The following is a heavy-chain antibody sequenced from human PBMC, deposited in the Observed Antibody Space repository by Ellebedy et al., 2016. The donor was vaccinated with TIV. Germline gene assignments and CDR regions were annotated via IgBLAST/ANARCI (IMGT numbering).Heavy chain of an antibody. CDR3: AKVPDFWSGYLGYFEY. Sequence: GESLKISCAASGFTFYNYAMSWVRQAPGKGLEWVSVISGRSGSTYYADSVKGRFTISRDSSKNTVFLQMNTLRAEDTAVYYCAKVPDFWSGYLGYFEYWGQGTLVTVSS. V-gene: IGHV3-23*01. J-gene: IGHJ4*02. CDR1: GFTFYNYA. CDR2: ISGRSGST. D-gene: IGHD3-3*01.